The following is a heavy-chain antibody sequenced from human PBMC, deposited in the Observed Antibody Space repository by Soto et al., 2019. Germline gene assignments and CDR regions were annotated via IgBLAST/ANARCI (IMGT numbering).Heavy chain of an antibody. CDR3: ASWLGSGSYSYFDY. D-gene: IGHD3-10*01. Sequence: GGSLRLSCAASGFTFSSYSMNWVRQAPGKGLEWVSSISSSSSYIYYADSVKGRFTISRDNAKNSLYLQMNSLRAEDTAVYYCASWLGSGSYSYFDYWGQGTLVTVSS. J-gene: IGHJ4*02. V-gene: IGHV3-21*01. CDR1: GFTFSSYS. CDR2: ISSSSSYI.